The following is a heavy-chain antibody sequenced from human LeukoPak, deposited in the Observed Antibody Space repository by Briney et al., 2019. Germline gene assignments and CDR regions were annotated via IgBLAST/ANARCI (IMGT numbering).Heavy chain of an antibody. J-gene: IGHJ6*02. CDR2: IYPGDSDT. Sequence: GESPKISCKGSGYSFTSYWIGWVRQMPGKGLEWMGIIYPGDSDTRYSPSFQGQVTISADKSISTAYLQWSSLKASDTAMYYCARHVGYYDSSGSRPGLRYYYYGMDVWGQGTTVTVSS. D-gene: IGHD3-22*01. V-gene: IGHV5-51*01. CDR1: GYSFTSYW. CDR3: ARHVGYYDSSGSRPGLRYYYYGMDV.